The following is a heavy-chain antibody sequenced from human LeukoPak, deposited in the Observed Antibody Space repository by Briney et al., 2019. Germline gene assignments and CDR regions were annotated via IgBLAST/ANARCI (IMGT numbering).Heavy chain of an antibody. Sequence: GSSVKVSCKASGGTFSSYAISWVRQAPGQGLEWMGGIIPIFGTANYAQKFQGRVTITTDESTSTAYMELSSLRSEDTAVYYCARVGHNPVSIAVAGVYFDYWGQGTLVTVSS. CDR2: IIPIFGTA. CDR3: ARVGHNPVSIAVAGVYFDY. D-gene: IGHD6-19*01. CDR1: GGTFSSYA. V-gene: IGHV1-69*05. J-gene: IGHJ4*02.